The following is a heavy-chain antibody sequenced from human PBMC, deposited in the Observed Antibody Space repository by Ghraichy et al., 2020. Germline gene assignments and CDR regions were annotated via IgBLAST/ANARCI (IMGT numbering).Heavy chain of an antibody. V-gene: IGHV3-7*01. D-gene: IGHD1-1*01. CDR3: AKCRGTTWNDALDV. CDR1: GFMFSSYW. CDR2: VKPDGGEK. J-gene: IGHJ3*01. Sequence: GGSLRLSCAASGFMFSSYWVTWVRQAPGKGLERVANVKPDGGEKNYVGSVKGRFTISRDNTKKSLYLQMNSLRAEDTAVYYCAKCRGTTWNDALDVWGQGTMVTVSS.